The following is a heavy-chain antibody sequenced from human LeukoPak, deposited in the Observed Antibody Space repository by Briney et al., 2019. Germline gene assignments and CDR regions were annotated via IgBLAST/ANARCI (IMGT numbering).Heavy chain of an antibody. D-gene: IGHD6-19*01. J-gene: IGHJ3*01. Sequence: GSLRLSCVASGFTSSSYVMHWVRQSTGKRLEWVSVTGTDGAINYLDSVKGRFTMSRGNARNSLYLQMNSLAVGDTAIYYCAREGYSSGRAPAFDLWGQGTTVTVSS. CDR3: AREGYSSGRAPAFDL. CDR1: GFTSSSYV. CDR2: TGTDGAI. V-gene: IGHV3-13*01.